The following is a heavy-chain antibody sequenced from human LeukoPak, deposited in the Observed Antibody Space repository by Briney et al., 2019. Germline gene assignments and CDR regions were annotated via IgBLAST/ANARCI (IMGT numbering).Heavy chain of an antibody. CDR1: GFTFSDHF. V-gene: IGHV3-72*01. D-gene: IGHD6-19*01. CDR2: SRNKAKSYTT. CDR3: ARVGSVAGSDYLDY. Sequence: GGSLRLSCAVSGFTFSDHFLDWVRQAPGKGLEWVGRSRNKAKSYTTEYGASVKGRFTISRDDSKSTPYLQMNSLKTEDTAVYYCARVGSVAGSDYLDYWGQGTLVTVSS. J-gene: IGHJ4*02.